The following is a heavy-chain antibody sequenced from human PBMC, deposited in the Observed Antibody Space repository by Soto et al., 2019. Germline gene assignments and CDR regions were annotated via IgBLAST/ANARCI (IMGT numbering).Heavy chain of an antibody. CDR1: GFTFSDFT. CDR3: ARGSGGTFDY. Sequence: EVQLVESGGGLVKPGGSLRLSCAASGFTFSDFTMNWVRQAPGKGLQWVSSISSGGSFISYADSVRGRFTISRDNAKNSLYLQVDSLRAEDTAVFFCARGSGGTFDYWGQGTLVTVSS. D-gene: IGHD3-16*01. V-gene: IGHV3-21*01. CDR2: ISSGGSFI. J-gene: IGHJ4*02.